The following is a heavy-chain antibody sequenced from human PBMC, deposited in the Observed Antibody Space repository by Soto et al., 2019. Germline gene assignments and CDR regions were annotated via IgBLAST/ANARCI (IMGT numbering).Heavy chain of an antibody. Sequence: ASVKVSCKASGYTFTVYYMHWVRQAPGQGLEWMGWINPNSGGTNYAQKFQGRVTMTRDTSISTAYMELSRLRSDDTAVYYCARDLPYDFWSGYSDPNWFDPWGQGTLVTSPQ. D-gene: IGHD3-3*01. J-gene: IGHJ5*02. V-gene: IGHV1-2*02. CDR1: GYTFTVYY. CDR3: ARDLPYDFWSGYSDPNWFDP. CDR2: INPNSGGT.